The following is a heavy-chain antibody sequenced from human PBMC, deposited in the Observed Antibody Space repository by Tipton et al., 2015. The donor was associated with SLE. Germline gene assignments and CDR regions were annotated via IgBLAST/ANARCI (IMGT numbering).Heavy chain of an antibody. J-gene: IGHJ6*02. D-gene: IGHD2-8*01. CDR3: ARGMLTWRGAIIGVDV. Sequence: TLSLTCSVSGGSISSNYWIWIRQPPGKGLEWIGYISDGGGTNHNPSLKSRVTISVGPAKNQFSLKLTSVTAADTAVYHCARGMLTWRGAIIGVDVWGQGTSVNVSS. CDR1: GGSISSNY. CDR2: ISDGGGT. V-gene: IGHV4-59*08.